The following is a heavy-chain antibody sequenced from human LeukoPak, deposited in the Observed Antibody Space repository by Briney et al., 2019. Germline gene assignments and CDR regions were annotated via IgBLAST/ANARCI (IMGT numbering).Heavy chain of an antibody. Sequence: GASVKVSCKASGYTFTSHYMHWVRQAPGQGLEWMGWISAYNGNTNYAQKLQGRVTMTTDTSTSTAYMELRSLRSDDTAVYYCARDEAGFGYWGQGTLVTVSS. V-gene: IGHV1-18*04. CDR3: ARDEAGFGY. J-gene: IGHJ4*02. CDR1: GYTFTSHY. CDR2: ISAYNGNT. D-gene: IGHD3-10*01.